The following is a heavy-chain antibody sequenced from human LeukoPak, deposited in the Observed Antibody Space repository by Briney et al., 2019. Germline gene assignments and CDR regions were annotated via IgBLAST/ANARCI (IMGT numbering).Heavy chain of an antibody. CDR1: GGTFSSYA. J-gene: IGHJ6*04. Sequence: AASVNVSCKASGGTFSSYAISWVRQPPGQGLEWMGGIIPIFGTANYAQKFQGRVTITADESTTTAYMELSSLRSEDRAVYHCARDGEYCSSTSCSWHYGMDVWGKGTTVTVSS. D-gene: IGHD2-2*01. CDR2: IIPIFGTA. CDR3: ARDGEYCSSTSCSWHYGMDV. V-gene: IGHV1-69*13.